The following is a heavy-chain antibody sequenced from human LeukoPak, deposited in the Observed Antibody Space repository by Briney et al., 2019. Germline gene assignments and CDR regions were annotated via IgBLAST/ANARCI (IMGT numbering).Heavy chain of an antibody. V-gene: IGHV4-4*08. CDR2: IDNSGST. J-gene: IGHJ4*02. CDR3: ASGAGWLIDY. Sequence: SETLSLTCTVSGGHIDSFFWNWIRHPPGEGLEWIGYIDNSGSTKYSPSLKSRITMSRDTSKKQFSLKLTSVTAADTAMYYCASGAGWLIDYWGQGTLVSVSS. D-gene: IGHD6-19*01. CDR1: GGHIDSFF.